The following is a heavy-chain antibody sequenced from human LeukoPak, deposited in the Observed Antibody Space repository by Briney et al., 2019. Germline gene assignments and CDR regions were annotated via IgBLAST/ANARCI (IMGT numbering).Heavy chain of an antibody. J-gene: IGHJ4*02. V-gene: IGHV4-39*07. CDR1: GGSISSSSYY. D-gene: IGHD3-22*01. CDR2: IYYSGST. Sequence: SETLSLTCTVSGGSISSSSYYWGWLRQPPGKGLEWIGSIYYSGSTYYNPSLKSRVTISVDTSKNQFSLKLSSVTAADTAVYYCARGDPYYYDSSGFIDYWGQGTLVTVSS. CDR3: ARGDPYYYDSSGFIDY.